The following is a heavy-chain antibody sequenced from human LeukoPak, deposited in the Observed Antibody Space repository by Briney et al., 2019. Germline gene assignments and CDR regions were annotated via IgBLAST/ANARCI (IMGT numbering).Heavy chain of an antibody. CDR1: GYSFTSYG. V-gene: IGHV1-18*01. D-gene: IGHD1-7*01. CDR2: ISAYNGNT. J-gene: IGHJ4*02. CDR3: ARVGGITGTTLGEEFGY. Sequence: ASVKVSCKASGYSFTSYGISWVRQAPGQRLEWMGWISAYNGNTNYAQKLQGRVTMTTNTSTSTAYMELRSLRSDDTAVYYCARVGGITGTTLGEEFGYWGQGTLVTVSS.